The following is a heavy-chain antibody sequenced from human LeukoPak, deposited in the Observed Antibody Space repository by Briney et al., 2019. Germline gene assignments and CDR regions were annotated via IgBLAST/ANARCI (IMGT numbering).Heavy chain of an antibody. CDR1: GFTFRNHW. V-gene: IGHV3-74*03. D-gene: IGHD6-6*01. J-gene: IGHJ4*02. CDR2: ISSDGSST. Sequence: GGSLRLSCAASGFTFRNHWMHWVRQTPGKGLVWVSRISSDGSSTTYSDSVKGRFTISRDNAKNTLYLQMNNLRAEDTAMYYCARDQRVTGRPDIDYWGQGTLVIVSS. CDR3: ARDQRVTGRPDIDY.